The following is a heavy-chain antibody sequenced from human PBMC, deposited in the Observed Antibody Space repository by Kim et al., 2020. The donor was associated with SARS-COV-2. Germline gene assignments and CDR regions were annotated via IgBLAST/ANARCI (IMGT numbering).Heavy chain of an antibody. J-gene: IGHJ5*02. CDR3: ARVRDEGNWFDP. V-gene: IGHV4-61*01. CDR2: IYYSGST. Sequence: SETLSLTCTVSGGSVSSGSYYWSWIRQPPGKGLEWIGYIYYSGSTNYNPSLKSRVTISVDTSKNQFSLKLSSVTAADTAVYYCARVRDEGNWFDPWGQGTLVTVSS. CDR1: GGSVSSGSYY.